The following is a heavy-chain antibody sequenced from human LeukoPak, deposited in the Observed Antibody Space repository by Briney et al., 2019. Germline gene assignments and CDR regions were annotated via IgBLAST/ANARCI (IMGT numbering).Heavy chain of an antibody. V-gene: IGHV3-11*01. CDR2: ISSGGTTI. J-gene: IGHJ6*02. Sequence: GGSLRLSCAASGFSFSDYYMNWIRQAPGKGLEWVSYISSGGTTINYADSVKGRFTISRDNAEISLFLQMNSLRAEDTAVYYCAREGYVNYGGKYYCGMDVWGQGTTVTVS. D-gene: IGHD4-17*01. CDR1: GFSFSDYY. CDR3: AREGYVNYGGKYYCGMDV.